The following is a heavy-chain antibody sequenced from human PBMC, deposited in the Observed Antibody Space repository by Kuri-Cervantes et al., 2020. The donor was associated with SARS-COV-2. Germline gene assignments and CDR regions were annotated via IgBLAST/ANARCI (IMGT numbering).Heavy chain of an antibody. J-gene: IGHJ4*02. Sequence: GESLKISCEVSGFLFSASAIHWVRQAPGKGLEWVGRIKSKTDGGTTDYAAPVKGRFTISRDDSKNTLYLQMNSLKTEDTAVYYCTTVESITIFGVASYFDYWGQGTLVTVSS. CDR2: IKSKTDGGTT. CDR1: GFLFSASA. V-gene: IGHV3-15*01. CDR3: TTVESITIFGVASYFDY. D-gene: IGHD3-3*01.